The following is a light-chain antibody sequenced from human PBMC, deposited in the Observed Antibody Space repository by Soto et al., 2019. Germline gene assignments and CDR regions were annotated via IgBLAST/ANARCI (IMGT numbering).Light chain of an antibody. V-gene: IGKV3-11*01. J-gene: IGKJ4*01. CDR1: QSVSSY. Sequence: EIVLTQSPATLSFSQGERATLSCRASQSVSSYLAWYQQKPGQAPMLLIYDASNRATGIPARFSGSGSGTDFTLTISSLEPEDFAVYYCQQRSNWLLTFGGGTKVEIK. CDR2: DAS. CDR3: QQRSNWLLT.